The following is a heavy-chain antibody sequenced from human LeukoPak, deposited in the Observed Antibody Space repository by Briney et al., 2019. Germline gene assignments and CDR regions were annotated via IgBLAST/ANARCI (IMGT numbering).Heavy chain of an antibody. Sequence: PGGSLRLSCAASGFTFSSYWMHWVRQAPGKGLVWVSRVNSDGSTTVYADSVKGRFTISRDNAKNTLYLQMNSLRAEDTAVYYCAAPGLLGYCSSAICAPPGYWGQGTLVTVSS. CDR1: GFTFSSYW. CDR2: VNSDGSTT. V-gene: IGHV3-74*01. CDR3: AAPGLLGYCSSAICAPPGY. J-gene: IGHJ4*02. D-gene: IGHD2-2*01.